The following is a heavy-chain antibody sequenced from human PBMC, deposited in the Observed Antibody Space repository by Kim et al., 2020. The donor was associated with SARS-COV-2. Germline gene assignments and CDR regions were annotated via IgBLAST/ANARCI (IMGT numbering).Heavy chain of an antibody. D-gene: IGHD3-3*01. CDR1: GLTFSDFA. CDR2: ISGHGATT. J-gene: IGHJ4*02. CDR3: AVHTCTSPGCLTNAYFYL. V-gene: IGHV3-23*01. Sequence: GGSLRLSCTVSGLTFSDFAMSWVRQAPGKGLEWVSSISGHGATTYYADSVKGRSTISGDNFKNTVHLQMNRLRAEDTAVHYSAVHTCTSPGCLTNAYFYLWGQGAVVTVSS.